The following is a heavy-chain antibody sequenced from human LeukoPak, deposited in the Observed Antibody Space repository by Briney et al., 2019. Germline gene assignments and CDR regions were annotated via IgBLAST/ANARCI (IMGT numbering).Heavy chain of an antibody. Sequence: PGGSLRLSCAASGFTFSKAWMTSVRQAPGKGLEWVGRIKTKTDGGTTDYAAPVKGRLTISRDDSRKTRYVQINSLKSADTAVYYCTTRRYWGQGTLVTVSS. CDR2: IKTKTDGGTT. CDR1: GFTFSKAW. CDR3: TTRRY. V-gene: IGHV3-15*01. J-gene: IGHJ4*02.